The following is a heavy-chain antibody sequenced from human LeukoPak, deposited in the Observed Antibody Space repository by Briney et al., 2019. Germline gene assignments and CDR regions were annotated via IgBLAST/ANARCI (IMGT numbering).Heavy chain of an antibody. V-gene: IGHV3-33*06. Sequence: GGSLRLSCAASGFTFSQYWMSWVRQAPGKGLEWVAVIWYDGSNKYYADSVKGRFTISRDNSKNTLYLQMNSLRAEDTAVYYCAKQGSGSYFDYWGQGTLVTVSS. J-gene: IGHJ4*02. D-gene: IGHD1-26*01. CDR3: AKQGSGSYFDY. CDR2: IWYDGSNK. CDR1: GFTFSQYW.